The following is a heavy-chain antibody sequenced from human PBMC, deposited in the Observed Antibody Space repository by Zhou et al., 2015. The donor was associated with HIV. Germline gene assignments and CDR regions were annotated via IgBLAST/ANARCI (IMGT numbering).Heavy chain of an antibody. V-gene: IGHV1-18*04. CDR3: ARDDSSGYHSFDY. Sequence: QVQLVQSGAEVKKPGASMKVSCKASGYPFRSYGLTWVRQVPGQGLEWMGWIYNGDTNYAQKFQGRVTITADRSTNTAYMELRSLTSEDTAVYYCARDDSSGYHSFDYWGQGTLVTVSS. CDR2: IYNGDT. D-gene: IGHD3-22*01. CDR1: GYPFRSYG. J-gene: IGHJ4*02.